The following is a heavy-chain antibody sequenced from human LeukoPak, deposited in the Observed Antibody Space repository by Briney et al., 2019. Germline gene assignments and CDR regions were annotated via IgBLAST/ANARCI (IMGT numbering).Heavy chain of an antibody. V-gene: IGHV1-18*01. CDR2: ISAYNGNT. Sequence: ASVKVSCXASGYTFTSYGISWVRQAPGQGLEWMGWISAYNGNTNYAQKLQGRVTMTTDTSTSTACMELRSLRSDDTAVYYCARERDYYDSSGYYVGAFDIWGQGTMVTVSS. J-gene: IGHJ3*02. CDR3: ARERDYYDSSGYYVGAFDI. D-gene: IGHD3-22*01. CDR1: GYTFTSYG.